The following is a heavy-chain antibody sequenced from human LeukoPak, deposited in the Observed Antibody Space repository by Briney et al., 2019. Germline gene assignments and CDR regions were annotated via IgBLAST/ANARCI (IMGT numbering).Heavy chain of an antibody. V-gene: IGHV4-4*07. D-gene: IGHD6-19*01. CDR1: GGSISSYY. J-gene: IGHJ4*02. CDR2: IYTSGST. CDR3: ASDRGSGWFDY. Sequence: SETLSLTCTVSGGSISSYYWSWIRQPAGKGLEWIGRIYTSGSTNYNPSLKSRVTISVDKSKNQFSLKLSSVTAADTAVYYCASDRGSGWFDYWGQGTLVTVSS.